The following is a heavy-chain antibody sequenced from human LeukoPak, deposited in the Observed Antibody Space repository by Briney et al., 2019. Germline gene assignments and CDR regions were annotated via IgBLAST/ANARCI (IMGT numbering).Heavy chain of an antibody. CDR3: ARDTQQLALYYYYGMDV. CDR1: GFTFSSYA. D-gene: IGHD6-13*01. V-gene: IGHV3-30-3*01. CDR2: ISYDGSNK. Sequence: GGSLRLSCAASGFTFSSYAMHWVRQAPGKGLEWVAVISYDGSNKYYADSVRGRFTISRDNSKNTLYLQMNGLRAEDTAVYYCARDTQQLALYYYYGMDVWGQGTTVTVSS. J-gene: IGHJ6*02.